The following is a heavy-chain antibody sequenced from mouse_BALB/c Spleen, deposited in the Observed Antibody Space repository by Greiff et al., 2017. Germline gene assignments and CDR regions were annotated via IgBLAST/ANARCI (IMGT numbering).Heavy chain of an antibody. Sequence: EVKLVESGGGLVKPGGSLKLSCAASGFTFSSYAMSWVRLSPEKRLEWVAEISSGGSYTYYPDTVTGRFTISRDNAKNTLYLEMSSLRSEDTAMYYCARDSSGYARFAYWGQGTLVTVSA. CDR2: ISSGGSYT. D-gene: IGHD3-1*01. CDR1: GFTFSSYA. V-gene: IGHV5-9-4*01. CDR3: ARDSSGYARFAY. J-gene: IGHJ3*01.